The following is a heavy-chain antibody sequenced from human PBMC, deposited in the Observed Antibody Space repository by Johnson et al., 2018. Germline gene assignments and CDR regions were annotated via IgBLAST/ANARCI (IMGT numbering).Heavy chain of an antibody. Sequence: EVQLVESGGGLVQPGGSLRLSCAASGFTFSSYNMNWVRQAPGKGLEWVSYISSSSGTIYYAASVKGRFTISRDNAKNSMYLQMKSLRAEDTAVYYCARGGLLWFWELLFGAFDIWGQGTMVTVSS. CDR3: ARGGLLWFWELLFGAFDI. CDR1: GFTFSSYN. CDR2: ISSSSGTI. D-gene: IGHD3-10*01. J-gene: IGHJ3*02. V-gene: IGHV3-48*01.